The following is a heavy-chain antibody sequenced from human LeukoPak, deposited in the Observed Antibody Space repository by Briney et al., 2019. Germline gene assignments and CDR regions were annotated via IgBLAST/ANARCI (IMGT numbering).Heavy chain of an antibody. J-gene: IGHJ4*02. Sequence: GRSLRLSCAASGFTFSSYATHWVRQAPGKGLEWVAVISYDGSNKYYADSVKGRFTISRDNSKNTLYLQMNSLRAEDTAVYYCASFYCSSTSCHNPHFDYWGQGTLVTVSS. CDR1: GFTFSSYA. CDR2: ISYDGSNK. CDR3: ASFYCSSTSCHNPHFDY. V-gene: IGHV3-30*04. D-gene: IGHD2-2*02.